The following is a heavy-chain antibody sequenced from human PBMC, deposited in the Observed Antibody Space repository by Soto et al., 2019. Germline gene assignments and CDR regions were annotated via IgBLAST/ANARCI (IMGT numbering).Heavy chain of an antibody. CDR3: ARVEQQLAIDY. D-gene: IGHD6-13*01. J-gene: IGHJ4*02. Sequence: SSETLSLTCTVSGGSISSGGYYWSWIRQHPGKGLEWIGYIYYSGSTYYNPSLKSRVTISVDTSKNQFSLKLSSVTAADTAVYYCARVEQQLAIDYWGQGTLVTVSS. CDR2: IYYSGST. CDR1: GGSISSGGYY. V-gene: IGHV4-31*03.